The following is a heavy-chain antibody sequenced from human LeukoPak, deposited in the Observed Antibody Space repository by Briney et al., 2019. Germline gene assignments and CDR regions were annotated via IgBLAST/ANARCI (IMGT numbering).Heavy chain of an antibody. V-gene: IGHV4-59*01. CDR3: ARDLGYCSSTSCYPWFDP. J-gene: IGHJ5*02. Sequence: SETLSLTCAVYGGSFSGYYWSWIRQPPGKALEWIGYIYYGGITNYNPSLKSRLTISIDTSKNQFSLKLSSVTAADTAVYYCARDLGYCSSTSCYPWFDPWGQGTLVTVSS. CDR2: IYYGGIT. CDR1: GGSFSGYY. D-gene: IGHD2-2*01.